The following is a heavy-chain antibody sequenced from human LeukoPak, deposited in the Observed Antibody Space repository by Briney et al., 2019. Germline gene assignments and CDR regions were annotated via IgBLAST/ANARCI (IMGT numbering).Heavy chain of an antibody. CDR3: ATTTGGCSSTSCYRILDY. V-gene: IGHV3-23*01. CDR1: GFTFSSYA. CDR2: ISGSGGST. Sequence: GGSPRLSCAASGFTFSSYAMSWVRQAPGKGLEWVSAISGSGGSTYYADSVKGRFTISRGNSKNTLYLQMNSLRAEDTAVYYCATTTGGCSSTSCYRILDYWGQGTLVTVSS. J-gene: IGHJ4*02. D-gene: IGHD2-2*02.